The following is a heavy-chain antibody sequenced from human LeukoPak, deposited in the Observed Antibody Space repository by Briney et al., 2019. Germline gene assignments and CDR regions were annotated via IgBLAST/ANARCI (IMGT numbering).Heavy chain of an antibody. V-gene: IGHV3-53*01. CDR1: GFTVSSSY. Sequence: PGGSLRLSCAASGFTVSSSYMSWVRQAPGEGLEWVSLIYSGGSTYYAASVKGRFTISRDNSKNTLYLQMNSLRPEDTAVYYCAKGYNYAYEYWGQGTLVTVSP. CDR2: IYSGGST. D-gene: IGHD5-18*01. CDR3: AKGYNYAYEY. J-gene: IGHJ4*02.